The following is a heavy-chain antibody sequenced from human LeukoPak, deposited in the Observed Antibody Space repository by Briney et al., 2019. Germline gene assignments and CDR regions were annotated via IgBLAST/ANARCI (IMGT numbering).Heavy chain of an antibody. D-gene: IGHD3-22*01. CDR1: GGSISSGDYY. V-gene: IGHV4-30-4*01. J-gene: IGHJ4*02. Sequence: SEILSLTCTVSGGSISSGDYYWSWIRQPPGKGLEWIGYIYYSGSTYYNPSLKSRVTISVDTSKNQFSLKLSSVTAADTAVYYCARVSSNYYDSTPKLGCFDYWGQGTLVTVSS. CDR3: ARVSSNYYDSTPKLGCFDY. CDR2: IYYSGST.